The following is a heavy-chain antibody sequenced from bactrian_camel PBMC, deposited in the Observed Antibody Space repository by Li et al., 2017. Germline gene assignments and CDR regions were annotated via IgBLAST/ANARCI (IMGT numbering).Heavy chain of an antibody. Sequence: VQLVESGGGSVEAGGSLTLSCTASRSILTMYRAGWFRQDSGNKREGVASINPSTGSRFYADSVKGRFTISQGSADNTVYLMMNSLKPEDTAMYYCAAGRTSSLIPVRYTVWGQGTQVTVS. V-gene: IGHV3S63*01. D-gene: IGHD1*01. CDR3: AAGRTSSLIPVRYTV. CDR2: INPSTGSR. J-gene: IGHJ4*01. CDR1: RSILTMYR.